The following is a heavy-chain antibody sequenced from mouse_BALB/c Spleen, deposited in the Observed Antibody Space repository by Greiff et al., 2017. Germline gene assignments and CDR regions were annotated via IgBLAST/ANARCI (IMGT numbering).Heavy chain of an antibody. CDR2: INPSNGRT. V-gene: IGHV1S81*02. J-gene: IGHJ2*01. CDR1: GYTFTSYW. D-gene: IGHD1-1*01. CDR3: AWGDYGSSDY. Sequence: VQLQQPGAELVKPGASVKLSCKASGYTFTSYWMHWVKQRPGQGLEWIGEINPSNGRTNYNEKFKSKATLTVDKSSSTAYMQLSSLTSEDSAVYYCAWGDYGSSDYGGQGTTLTVHS.